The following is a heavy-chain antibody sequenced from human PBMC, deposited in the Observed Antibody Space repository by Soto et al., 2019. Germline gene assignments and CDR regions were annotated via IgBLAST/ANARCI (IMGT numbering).Heavy chain of an antibody. V-gene: IGHV3-66*01. CDR3: GRGERRPRFDY. CDR1: GFTVDSNY. D-gene: IGHD1-1*01. J-gene: IGHJ4*02. CDR2: ITRGGTA. Sequence: EVQLVESGGGLVQPGGSLRLSCAASGFTVDSNYMSWVRQAPGKGLDLVSLITRGGTAYYADSVKGRFIISRDTSKNTVFLQVHSLRAEDRAVYYCGRGERRPRFDYGGQGTLVTVSS.